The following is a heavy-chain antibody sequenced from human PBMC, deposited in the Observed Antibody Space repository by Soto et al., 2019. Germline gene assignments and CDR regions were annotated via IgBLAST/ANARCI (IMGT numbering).Heavy chain of an antibody. D-gene: IGHD2-2*01. J-gene: IGHJ5*02. Sequence: QVLLVQSGAEVKKPGASVKVSCKASGYTLTTYGLAWVRQAPGQGLEWMGWITGYNGNTNYAQKFHGRLTMTADTSTNTASLELRSLRSDDTAVYYCARLFCSSTSCRCFDPWGQGTLVTVSS. CDR2: ITGYNGNT. V-gene: IGHV1-18*04. CDR3: ARLFCSSTSCRCFDP. CDR1: GYTLTTYG.